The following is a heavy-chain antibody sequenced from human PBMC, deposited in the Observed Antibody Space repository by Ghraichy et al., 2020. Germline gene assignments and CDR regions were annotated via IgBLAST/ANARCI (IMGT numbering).Heavy chain of an antibody. Sequence: SLRLSCAASGFTFSSYNMIWVRQAPGKRLEWVSYITGSLSNIYYADSVKGRFTISRDNAKNSLYLQMNSLRDEDTAVYYCARVPRITGTTRESDYWGQGTLVTVSS. CDR2: ITGSLSNI. V-gene: IGHV3-48*02. CDR3: ARVPRITGTTRESDY. D-gene: IGHD1-7*01. CDR1: GFTFSSYN. J-gene: IGHJ4*02.